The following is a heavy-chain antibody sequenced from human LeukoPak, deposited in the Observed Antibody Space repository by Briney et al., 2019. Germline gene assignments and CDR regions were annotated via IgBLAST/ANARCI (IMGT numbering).Heavy chain of an antibody. D-gene: IGHD4-17*01. V-gene: IGHV1-18*01. Sequence: ASVKVSCKASGYTFTSYGISWVRQAPGQGLEWMGWISAYNGNTKYAQKLQGRVTMTTDTSTRTAYMELRSLRSDDTAVYYCARVRYGGAVTTQGFDYWGQGTLVTVSS. CDR2: ISAYNGNT. J-gene: IGHJ4*02. CDR1: GYTFTSYG. CDR3: ARVRYGGAVTTQGFDY.